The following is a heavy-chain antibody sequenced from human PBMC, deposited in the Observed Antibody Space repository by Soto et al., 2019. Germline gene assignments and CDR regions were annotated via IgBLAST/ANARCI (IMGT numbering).Heavy chain of an antibody. D-gene: IGHD2-15*01. CDR2: IYYSGST. CDR1: GGSISSSNYY. CDR3: ARGQVVAAQH. V-gene: IGHV4-39*07. Sequence: PSETLSLTCTVSGGSISSSNYYWGWIRQPPGKGLEWIGSIYYSGSTYYNPSLKSRVTISVDTSKNQFSLKLSSVTAADTAVYYCARGQVVAAQHWGQGTLVTVSS. J-gene: IGHJ4*02.